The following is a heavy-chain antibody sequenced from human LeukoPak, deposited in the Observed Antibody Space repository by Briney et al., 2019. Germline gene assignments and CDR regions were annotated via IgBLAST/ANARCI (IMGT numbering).Heavy chain of an antibody. J-gene: IGHJ4*02. Sequence: SETLSLTCTVSGDSISTYYWSWIRQPPGKGLEWIGYIYHSGSTNYNPSLWSRVTISVDTSKNQFSLKLSSVTAADTAVYYCASNYASGSSGLDYWGQGTLVTVSS. CDR2: IYHSGST. V-gene: IGHV4-59*08. CDR3: ASNYASGSSGLDY. D-gene: IGHD3-10*01. CDR1: GDSISTYY.